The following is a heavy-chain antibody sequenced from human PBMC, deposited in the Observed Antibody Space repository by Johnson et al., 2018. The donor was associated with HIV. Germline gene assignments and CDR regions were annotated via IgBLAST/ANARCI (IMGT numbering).Heavy chain of an antibody. CDR1: GFTFSSYG. J-gene: IGHJ3*01. CDR3: ARGHHDSGYPLEAFDV. CDR2: ISYDGSNK. V-gene: IGHV3-30*03. Sequence: QVQLVESGGDVVQPGRSLRLSCAASGFTFSSYGMHWVRQAPGKGLEWVAVISYDGSNKYYADSVKGRFTISRDISKNTLFLQMNSLRSEDTAVYYCARGHHDSGYPLEAFDVWGQGTMVTVSS. D-gene: IGHD3-22*01.